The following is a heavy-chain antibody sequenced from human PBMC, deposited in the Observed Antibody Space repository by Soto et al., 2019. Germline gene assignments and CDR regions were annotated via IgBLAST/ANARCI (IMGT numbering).Heavy chain of an antibody. J-gene: IGHJ3*02. CDR2: ISAYNGNT. V-gene: IGHV1-18*01. D-gene: IGHD3-16*01. CDR1: TYTFNSYG. Sequence: QVQLVQSGAEVKKPGASVKVSCKASTYTFNSYGITWVRQAPGQGLEWMGWISAYNGNTKYAQKLQGRVTMTTDTSTSTAYMELRSLRSADTAVYYCASGGGRAYGDAFDIWGQGTMVTVSS. CDR3: ASGGGRAYGDAFDI.